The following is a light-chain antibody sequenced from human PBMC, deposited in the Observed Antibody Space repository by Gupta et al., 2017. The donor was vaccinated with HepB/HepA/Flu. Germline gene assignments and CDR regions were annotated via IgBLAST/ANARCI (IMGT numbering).Light chain of an antibody. Sequence: QSVLTPPPPVSAAPGPKVTISCSGSSSNIENNYVSWYQQLPGTAPKLLIYDNHKRPSGIPDRFSDSRSGASATLGITGLQTGDEADYYCGTWDGSLSTWVFGGGTTLTVL. V-gene: IGLV1-51*01. J-gene: IGLJ3*02. CDR1: SSNIENNY. CDR2: DNH. CDR3: GTWDGSLSTWV.